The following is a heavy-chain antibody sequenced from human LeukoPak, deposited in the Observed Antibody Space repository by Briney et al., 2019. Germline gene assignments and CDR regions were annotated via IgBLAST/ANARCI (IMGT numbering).Heavy chain of an antibody. CDR3: ARVNSNSDIVFDY. Sequence: ASVKVSCKASRFTFSSYYFNWVRQAPGQGLEWMGIIRPSGGGSTTYAQQFQGRVTMTRDMSTSTVYMELSSLRSEDTAVYYCARVNSNSDIVFDYWGQGTLVTVSS. V-gene: IGHV1-46*01. J-gene: IGHJ4*02. CDR2: IRPSGGGST. D-gene: IGHD4-23*01. CDR1: RFTFSSYY.